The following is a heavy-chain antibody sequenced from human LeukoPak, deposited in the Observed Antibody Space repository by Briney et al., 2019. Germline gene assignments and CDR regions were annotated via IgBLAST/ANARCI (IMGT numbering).Heavy chain of an antibody. Sequence: PSGTLSLTCTVSGYSISSGYYWGWIRQPPGKGLEWIGSIYHSGSTYYNPSLKSRVTISVDTSKNQFSLKLSSVTAADTAVYYCARYKVVPAAYYYYYMDVWGKGTTVTVSS. V-gene: IGHV4-38-2*02. CDR3: ARYKVVPAAYYYYYMDV. CDR1: GYSISSGYY. D-gene: IGHD2-2*01. CDR2: IYHSGST. J-gene: IGHJ6*03.